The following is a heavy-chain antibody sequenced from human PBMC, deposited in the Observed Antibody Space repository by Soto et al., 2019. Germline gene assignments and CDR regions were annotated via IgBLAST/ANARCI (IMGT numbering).Heavy chain of an antibody. J-gene: IGHJ4*02. Sequence: QVQLVQSVAEVKKPGSSVKVSCKASGGTSSSYAISWVRQAPGQGLEWMGGIIPIFGTANYAQKFQGRVTITADESTSTAYMEVSSLRSEDTAVDYCARDGEDYDFGSGHCYWGQGTLVTVSS. CDR1: GGTSSSYA. D-gene: IGHD3-3*01. CDR3: ARDGEDYDFGSGHCY. V-gene: IGHV1-69*01. CDR2: IIPIFGTA.